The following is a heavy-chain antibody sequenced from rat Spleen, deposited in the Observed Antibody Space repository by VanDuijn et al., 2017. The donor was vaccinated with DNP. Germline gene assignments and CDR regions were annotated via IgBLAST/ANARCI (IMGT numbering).Heavy chain of an antibody. CDR2: ITSSGDNT. J-gene: IGHJ1*01. CDR1: GFTFNNYW. Sequence: EVQLVESGGDLVQSGRSLKLSCVVSGFTFNNYWMAWVRQVPGKGLEWVASITSSGDNTYYPDSVKGRFTISRDNAKNTLYLQMNSLRSEDTAPYYCVRSYYAYFDFWGPGTMVTVSS. CDR3: VRSYYAYFDF. V-gene: IGHV5-31*01. D-gene: IGHD1-1*01.